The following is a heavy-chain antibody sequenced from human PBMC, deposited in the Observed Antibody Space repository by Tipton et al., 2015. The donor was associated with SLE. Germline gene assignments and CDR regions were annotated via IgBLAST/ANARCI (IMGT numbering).Heavy chain of an antibody. CDR1: GGSISSYY. Sequence: TLSLTCTVSGGSISSYYWSWIRQPAGKGLEWIGRIYTSGSTNYNPSLKSRVTISVDASKNQFSLKLSSVTAADTAVYYCARVGCGGDCYPPYYYYGMDVWGQGTTVTVSS. D-gene: IGHD2-21*01. V-gene: IGHV4-4*07. CDR3: ARVGCGGDCYPPYYYYGMDV. CDR2: IYTSGST. J-gene: IGHJ6*02.